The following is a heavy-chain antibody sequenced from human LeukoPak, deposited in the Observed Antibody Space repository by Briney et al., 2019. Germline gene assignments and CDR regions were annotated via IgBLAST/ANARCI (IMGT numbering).Heavy chain of an antibody. J-gene: IGHJ6*02. CDR3: AKPYYYDSSGYYYYCYYGMDV. V-gene: IGHV1-2*02. Sequence: ASVKVSCKASGYTFTGYYMHWVRQAPGQGLEWMGWINPNSGGTNYAQKFQGRVTMTRDTSISTAYMELSRLRSDDTAVYYCAKPYYYDSSGYYYYCYYGMDVWGQGTTVTVSS. CDR2: INPNSGGT. CDR1: GYTFTGYY. D-gene: IGHD3-22*01.